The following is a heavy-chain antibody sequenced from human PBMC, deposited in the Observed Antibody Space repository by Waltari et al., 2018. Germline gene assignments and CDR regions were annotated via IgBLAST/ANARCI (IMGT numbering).Heavy chain of an antibody. CDR1: GYTFTGDH. CDR2: LDPKSGGT. D-gene: IGHD2-15*01. V-gene: IGHV1-2*02. CDR3: ARPRRYCTGGTCYSNWLDP. Sequence: QVQLAQSGAEVKKPGASVKVSCKASGYTFTGDHILWVSQAPGQGLEWMGWLDPKSGGTHFSQKFQDRVTMTRDTSIRTAYMELSRLKSDDTAVYYCARPRRYCTGGTCYSNWLDPWGQGTLVTVSS. J-gene: IGHJ5*02.